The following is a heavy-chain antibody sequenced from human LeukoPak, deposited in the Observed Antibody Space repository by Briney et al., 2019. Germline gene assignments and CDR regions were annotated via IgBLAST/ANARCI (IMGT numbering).Heavy chain of an antibody. D-gene: IGHD3-22*01. Sequence: GGSLRLSCAASGFAFSSYAMSWVRQAPGKGLEWVSAISGSGGSTYYADSVKGRFTISRDNSKNTLYLQMNSLRAEDTAVYYCAKGQYYDSSGYPSYWGQGTLVTVSS. CDR1: GFAFSSYA. CDR2: ISGSGGST. V-gene: IGHV3-23*01. CDR3: AKGQYYDSSGYPSY. J-gene: IGHJ4*02.